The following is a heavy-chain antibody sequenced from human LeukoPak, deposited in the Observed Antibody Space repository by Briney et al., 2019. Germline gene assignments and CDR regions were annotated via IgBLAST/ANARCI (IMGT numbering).Heavy chain of an antibody. V-gene: IGHV3-48*01. Sequence: GGSLRLSCAASGFTFSSYRMNWVRQAPGKGLEWVSYISSSSSTIYYADSVKGRFTISRDNAKNSLYLQMNSLRAEDTAVYYCARGLTMGSWYGNYWGQGTLVTVSS. CDR3: ARGLTMGSWYGNY. CDR2: ISSSSSTI. D-gene: IGHD6-13*01. J-gene: IGHJ4*02. CDR1: GFTFSSYR.